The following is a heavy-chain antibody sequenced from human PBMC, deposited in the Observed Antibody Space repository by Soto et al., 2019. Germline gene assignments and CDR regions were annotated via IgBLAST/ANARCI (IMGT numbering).Heavy chain of an antibody. Sequence: DVQLLESGGGLVQPEGSLRLSCAASGFTFSSYAMGWVRQGPGKGLEWVAVVSIGGSTHYADSVRGRFTISRDNSKNTLSLQMNSLTAEDTAGYFCAKRRGASGHFDDWGQGALVTVSS. J-gene: IGHJ4*02. CDR1: GFTFSSYA. D-gene: IGHD1-26*01. V-gene: IGHV3-23*01. CDR2: VSIGGST. CDR3: AKRRGASGHFDD.